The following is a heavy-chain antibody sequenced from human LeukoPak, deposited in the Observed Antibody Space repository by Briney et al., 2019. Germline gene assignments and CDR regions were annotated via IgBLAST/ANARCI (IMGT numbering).Heavy chain of an antibody. D-gene: IGHD2-2*01. V-gene: IGHV3-21*06. CDR3: ARAAIRVDFFDS. CDR1: GFLFGGHA. J-gene: IGHJ4*02. Sequence: GGSLRLSCAASGFLFGGHAMVWIRQAPGKGLECVSSIHSSATYITYADSVRGRFTISRDNDKNSLFLDMNDLRAEDTAAYYCARAAIRVDFFDSWGQGTLVAVSS. CDR2: IHSSATYI.